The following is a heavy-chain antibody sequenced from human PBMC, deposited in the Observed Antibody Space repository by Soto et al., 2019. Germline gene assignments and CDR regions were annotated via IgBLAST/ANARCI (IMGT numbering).Heavy chain of an antibody. Sequence: QVQLVESGGGVVQPGRSLRLSCAASGFTFSSYAMHWVRQAPGKGLEWVAVISYDGSNKYYADSVKGRFTISRDNSKNTLYLQMNSLRAEDTAVYYCARGPSSLTRFDYWGQGTLVTGSS. J-gene: IGHJ4*02. D-gene: IGHD2-2*01. CDR1: GFTFSSYA. CDR2: ISYDGSNK. CDR3: ARGPSSLTRFDY. V-gene: IGHV3-30-3*01.